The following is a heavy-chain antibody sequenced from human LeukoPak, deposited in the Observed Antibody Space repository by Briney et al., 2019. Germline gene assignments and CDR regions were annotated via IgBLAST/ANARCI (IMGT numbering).Heavy chain of an antibody. D-gene: IGHD6-13*01. CDR2: IIPIFGTA. V-gene: IGHV1-69*01. J-gene: IGHJ4*02. CDR1: GGTFSSYA. Sequence: SVKVSCKASGGTFSSYAISWVRQAPGQGLEWMGGIIPIFGTANYAQKFQGRVTITADESTSTAYMELSSLRSEDTAVYYCAIIPAAGHGTYYFDYWGQGTLVTVSS. CDR3: AIIPAAGHGTYYFDY.